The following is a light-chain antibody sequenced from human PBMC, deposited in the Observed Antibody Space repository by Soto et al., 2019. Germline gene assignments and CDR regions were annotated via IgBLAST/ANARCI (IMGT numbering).Light chain of an antibody. CDR2: GAS. Sequence: EIVMTQSPATLSVSPGERATLSCRTSQSVSSSLAWYQQKPGQAPSLLIYGASTRATGIPARFSGSGSGTEFTLTISSLQSEDFAVYYCQQYGSSPRKTFGQGTKVDIK. J-gene: IGKJ1*01. CDR3: QQYGSSPRKT. V-gene: IGKV3-15*01. CDR1: QSVSSS.